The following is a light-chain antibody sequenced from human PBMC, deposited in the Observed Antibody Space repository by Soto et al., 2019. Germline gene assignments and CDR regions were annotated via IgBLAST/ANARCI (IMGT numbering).Light chain of an antibody. CDR3: HEYDSSPLS. J-gene: IGKJ4*01. V-gene: IGKV3-20*01. CDR1: QSVSSNY. Sequence: EIVLTQSPGTLSLSPGERATLSCRASQSVSSNYLAWYQQKPGQAPRLLIYVASNSATGIPVNFSGSGSGTYFPLTISRVEPEVFAVYYCHEYDSSPLSFGGGTKVEIK. CDR2: VAS.